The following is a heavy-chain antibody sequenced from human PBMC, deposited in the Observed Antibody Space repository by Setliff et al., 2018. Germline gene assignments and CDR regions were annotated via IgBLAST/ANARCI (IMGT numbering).Heavy chain of an antibody. Sequence: ASVKVSCKASGYTFTSNHVHWGRQAPGQGLEWMGTINPSGGSTIYAPDFQGRVTMTRDTSTSTVYMELSSLRSEDTAVYYCAREGPSMVTAPGRSGYVDWGQGTLVTVS. CDR1: GYTFTSNH. V-gene: IGHV1-46*03. D-gene: IGHD3-22*01. CDR3: AREGPSMVTAPGRSGYVD. J-gene: IGHJ4*02. CDR2: INPSGGST.